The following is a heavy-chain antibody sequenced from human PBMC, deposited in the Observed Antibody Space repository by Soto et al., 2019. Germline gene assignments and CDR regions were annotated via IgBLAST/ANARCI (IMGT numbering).Heavy chain of an antibody. Sequence: EVQLLESGGGLVQPGGSLRLSCAASGFTFSTYAMNWVRQAPGQGREWVSTISGSGGSPYYADSVKGRVTISRDNSKITLYLQMNSLRAGDSAIYYCAKEGTSGLYYFDYWGQGTLVTVSS. J-gene: IGHJ4*02. V-gene: IGHV3-23*01. CDR3: AKEGTSGLYYFDY. CDR1: GFTFSTYA. CDR2: ISGSGGSP. D-gene: IGHD6-19*01.